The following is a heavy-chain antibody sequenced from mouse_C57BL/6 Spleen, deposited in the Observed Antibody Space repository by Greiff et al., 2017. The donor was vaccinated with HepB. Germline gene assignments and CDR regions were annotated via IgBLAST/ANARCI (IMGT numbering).Heavy chain of an antibody. CDR3: ARRAAGKSPWFAY. J-gene: IGHJ3*01. CDR2: IWSGGST. V-gene: IGHV2-2*01. CDR1: GFSLTSYG. D-gene: IGHD2-1*01. Sequence: VQLQQSGPGLVQPSQCLSITCTVSGFSLTSYGVHWVRQSPGKGLEWLGVIWSGGSTDYNAAFISRLSISKDNSKSKVFFKMSSLQADDTAIYYCARRAAGKSPWFAYWGQGTLVTVSS.